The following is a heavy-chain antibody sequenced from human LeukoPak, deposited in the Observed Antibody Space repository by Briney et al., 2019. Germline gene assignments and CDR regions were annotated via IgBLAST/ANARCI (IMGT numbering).Heavy chain of an antibody. CDR3: ARQLLWFDY. D-gene: IGHD3-10*01. Sequence: SETLSLTCTVSGGSISSSSYYWGWIRQPPGKGLEWIGSIYYSGSTYYNPSLKSRVTISVDTSKNQFSLKLSSVTAADTAVYYCARQLLWFDYWGQGTLFTVSS. V-gene: IGHV4-39*01. J-gene: IGHJ4*02. CDR1: GGSISSSSYY. CDR2: IYYSGST.